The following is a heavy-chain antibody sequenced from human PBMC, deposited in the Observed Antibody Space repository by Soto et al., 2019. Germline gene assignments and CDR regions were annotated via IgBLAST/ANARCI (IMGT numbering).Heavy chain of an antibody. CDR1: GYTFTSYG. Sequence: ASVKVSCNASGYTFTSYGISWVRQAPGQGLEWMGWISAYNGNTNYAQKLQGRVTMTTDTSTSTAYMELRSLRSDDTAVYYCARGVMGYCSSTSCSQPIWGQGTMVTVSS. CDR3: ARGVMGYCSSTSCSQPI. D-gene: IGHD2-2*01. V-gene: IGHV1-18*01. CDR2: ISAYNGNT. J-gene: IGHJ3*02.